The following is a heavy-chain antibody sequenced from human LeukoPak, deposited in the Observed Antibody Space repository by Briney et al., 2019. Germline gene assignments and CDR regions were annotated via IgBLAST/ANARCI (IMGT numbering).Heavy chain of an antibody. CDR1: GFTFSNYA. Sequence: GGSLRLSCAASGFTFSNYAMSWVRQAPGKGLEWVSGITDSGGSTYYADSVKGRFTISRDSFKNTVYLQMNSLRAEDTAVYYCAKEAWELLSQVYYFDYWGQGTLVTVSS. V-gene: IGHV3-23*01. D-gene: IGHD1-26*01. CDR3: AKEAWELLSQVYYFDY. J-gene: IGHJ4*02. CDR2: ITDSGGST.